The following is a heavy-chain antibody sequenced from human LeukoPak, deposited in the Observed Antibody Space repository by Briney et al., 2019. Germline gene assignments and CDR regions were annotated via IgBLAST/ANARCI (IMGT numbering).Heavy chain of an antibody. Sequence: SETLSLTCAVYGGSFSGYYWSWIRQPPGKGLEWIGEINHSGSTNYNPSLRSRVTISVDTSKNQFSLKLSSVTAADTAVYYCARRGGSLHYWGQGTLVTVSS. J-gene: IGHJ4*02. D-gene: IGHD1-26*01. CDR3: ARRGGSLHY. CDR1: GGSFSGYY. CDR2: INHSGST. V-gene: IGHV4-34*01.